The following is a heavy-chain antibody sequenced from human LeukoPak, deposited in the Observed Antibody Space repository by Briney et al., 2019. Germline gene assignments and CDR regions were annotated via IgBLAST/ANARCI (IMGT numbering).Heavy chain of an antibody. CDR1: GGSISSYY. CDR2: INYSGST. D-gene: IGHD4-23*01. V-gene: IGHV4-59*01. Sequence: SETLSLTCTVSGGSISSYYWSWIRQPPGKGLEWIGYINYSGSTNYNPSLKSRVTISVDTSKYQFSLKLSSVTAADTAVYYCARGQGLGGNYPFDYWGQGTLVTVSS. J-gene: IGHJ4*02. CDR3: ARGQGLGGNYPFDY.